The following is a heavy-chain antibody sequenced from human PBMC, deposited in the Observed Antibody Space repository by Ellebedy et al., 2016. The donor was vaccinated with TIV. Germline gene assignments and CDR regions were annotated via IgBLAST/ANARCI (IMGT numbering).Heavy chain of an antibody. CDR2: INPYSGGT. J-gene: IGHJ4*02. CDR3: ARVAGIFMVRGVIGY. D-gene: IGHD3-10*01. Sequence: ASVKVSCKASGYTFTGYYMHWVRQAPGQGLEWMGWINPYSGGTNYAQKFQGWVTMTRDTSISTAYMELSRLRSDDTAVYYCARVAGIFMVRGVIGYWGQGTLVTVSS. V-gene: IGHV1-2*04. CDR1: GYTFTGYY.